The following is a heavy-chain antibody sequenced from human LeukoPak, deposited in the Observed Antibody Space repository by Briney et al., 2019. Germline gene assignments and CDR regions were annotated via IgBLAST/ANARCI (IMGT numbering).Heavy chain of an antibody. D-gene: IGHD3-16*01. CDR1: GGSISSSSYY. J-gene: IGHJ4*02. V-gene: IGHV4-39*01. CDR2: IYYSGST. Sequence: SETLSLTCTVSGGSISSSSYYWGWIPRPPGKGLEWIGSIYYSGSTYYNPSLKSRVTVSVDTSKNQFSLKLSSVSAADTAVYYCVRGSTLRHYQYWGQGTLVTVSS. CDR3: VRGSTLRHYQY.